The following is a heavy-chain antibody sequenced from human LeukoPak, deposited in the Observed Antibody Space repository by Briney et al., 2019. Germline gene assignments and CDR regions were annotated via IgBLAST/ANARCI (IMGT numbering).Heavy chain of an antibody. CDR1: GFTFSSYE. J-gene: IGHJ5*02. D-gene: IGHD2-2*02. Sequence: PGGSLRLSYAASGFTFSSYEMNWVRQAPGKGLEWVSYISSSGSTIYYADSVKGRFTISRDNAKNSLYLQMNSLRAEDTAVYYCASLGVVPAAIRSWFDPWGQGTLVTVSS. V-gene: IGHV3-48*03. CDR2: ISSSGSTI. CDR3: ASLGVVPAAIRSWFDP.